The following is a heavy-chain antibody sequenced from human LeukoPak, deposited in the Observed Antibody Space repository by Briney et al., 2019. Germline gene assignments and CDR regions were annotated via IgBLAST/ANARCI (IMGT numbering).Heavy chain of an antibody. J-gene: IGHJ4*02. CDR2: MNPNSGNT. V-gene: IGHV1-8*01. D-gene: IGHD3-9*01. CDR3: ATLRYFDWLQGSYYFDY. Sequence: ASVKVSCKASEYTFTSYDINWMRQATGQGLEWMGWMNPNSGNTGYAQKFQGRVTMTRNTSISTAYMELSSLRSEDTAVYYCATLRYFDWLQGSYYFDYWGQGTLVTVSS. CDR1: EYTFTSYD.